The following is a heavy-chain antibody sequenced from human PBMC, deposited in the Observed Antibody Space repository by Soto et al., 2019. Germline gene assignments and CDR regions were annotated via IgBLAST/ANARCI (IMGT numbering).Heavy chain of an antibody. D-gene: IGHD6-13*01. CDR1: GFTFSSYW. Sequence: GGSLRLSCAASGFTFSSYWMHWVRQAPGKGLVWVSRINSDGSSTSYADSVKGRFTISRDNAKNTLYLQMNSLRAEDTAVYYCASIAGYSSTERDLWGQGSKVTVSS. J-gene: IGHJ6*02. CDR3: ASIAGYSSTERDL. CDR2: INSDGSST. V-gene: IGHV3-74*01.